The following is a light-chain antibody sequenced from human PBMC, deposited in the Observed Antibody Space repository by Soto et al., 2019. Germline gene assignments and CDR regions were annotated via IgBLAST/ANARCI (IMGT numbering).Light chain of an antibody. CDR1: QSISSY. CDR3: QQSYTTPVT. V-gene: IGKV1-39*01. CDR2: AAS. Sequence: DIQMTQSPSSLSASVGDRVTITCRASQSISSYLNWYRQKPGKAPKLLIYAASTLQSGVPSRFSGSGSGTDVTLTITSLQPEDFATYYCQQSYTTPVTFGQGTKLEIK. J-gene: IGKJ2*01.